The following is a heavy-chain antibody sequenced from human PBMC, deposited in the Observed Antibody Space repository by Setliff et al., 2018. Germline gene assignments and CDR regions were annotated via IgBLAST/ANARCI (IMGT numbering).Heavy chain of an antibody. D-gene: IGHD3-3*01. CDR2: INHSGST. CDR1: GGSFSDYY. J-gene: IGHJ4*02. Sequence: LSLTCTVYGGSFSDYYWGWVRQPPGKGLEWIGEINHSGSTNYIPSLKSRLTISVDTSKNQFSLKLSSVTAADTAMYYCRLWSGYYKNDYWGQGTLVTSPQ. CDR3: RLWSGYYKNDY. V-gene: IGHV4-34*01.